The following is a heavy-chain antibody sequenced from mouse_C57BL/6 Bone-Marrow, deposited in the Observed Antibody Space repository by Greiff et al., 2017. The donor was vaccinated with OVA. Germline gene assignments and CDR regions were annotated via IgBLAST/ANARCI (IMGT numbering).Heavy chain of an antibody. V-gene: IGHV14-4*01. CDR2: IDPENGDT. Sequence: VQLQQSGAELVRPGASVKLSCTASGFNIKDDYMHWVKQRPEQGLEWIGWIDPENGDTEYASKFQGKATITADTSSNTAYLQLSSLTSEDTAVYYCTTFTTVVPFDYWGQGTTLTVSS. CDR3: TTFTTVVPFDY. D-gene: IGHD1-1*01. CDR1: GFNIKDDY. J-gene: IGHJ2*01.